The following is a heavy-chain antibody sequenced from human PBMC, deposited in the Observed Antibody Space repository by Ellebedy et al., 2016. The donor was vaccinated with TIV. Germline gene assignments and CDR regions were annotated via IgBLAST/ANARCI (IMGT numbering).Heavy chain of an antibody. V-gene: IGHV1-18*01. CDR2: ISAYNGNT. CDR1: GYMFTNYF. J-gene: IGHJ5*02. CDR3: AAVRIQIWFPNWFDP. Sequence: ASVKVSCKTSGYMFTNYFMSWVRQAPGQGLEWMGWISAYNGNTKYAQKFQGRVTMTTDTSTNTAYMELSSLRSEDTAVYYCAAVRIQIWFPNWFDPWGQGTLVTVSS. D-gene: IGHD5-18*01.